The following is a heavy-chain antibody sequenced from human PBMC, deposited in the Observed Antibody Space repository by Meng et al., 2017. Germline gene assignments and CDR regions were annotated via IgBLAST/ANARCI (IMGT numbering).Heavy chain of an antibody. D-gene: IGHD6-19*01. CDR2: ISAYNGNT. V-gene: IGHV1-18*01. CDR1: GGTFSSYA. J-gene: IGHJ4*02. Sequence: ASVKVSCKASGGTFSSYAISWVRQAPGQGLEWMGGISAYNGNTNYAQKLQGRVTMTTDTSTSTAYMELRSLRSDDTAVYYCARSSLAVADGSNYWGQGTLVTVSS. CDR3: ARSSLAVADGSNY.